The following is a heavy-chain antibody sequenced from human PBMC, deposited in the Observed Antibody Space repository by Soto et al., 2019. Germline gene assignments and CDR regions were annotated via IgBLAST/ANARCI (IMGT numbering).Heavy chain of an antibody. V-gene: IGHV3-72*01. CDR3: ARGNRAFDI. J-gene: IGHJ3*02. CDR1: GFTFSDYY. CDR2: IRNKANSYTT. Sequence: EVQLVQSGGGLVQPGGSLRLSCAASGFTFSDYYMDWVRQAPGKGLEWVGRIRNKANSYTTEYAASVKGRFTISRDDSKNSVYLQMNSLKTEDTAVYYGARGNRAFDIWGQGTMVTVSS.